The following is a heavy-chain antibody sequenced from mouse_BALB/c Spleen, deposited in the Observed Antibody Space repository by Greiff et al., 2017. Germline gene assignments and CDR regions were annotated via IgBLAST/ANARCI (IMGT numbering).Heavy chain of an antibody. CDR1: GFSLTSYG. CDR2: IWAGGST. D-gene: IGHD6-1*01. CDR3: DTLLYFDV. V-gene: IGHV2-9*02. Sequence: QVQLKESGPGLVAPSQSLSITCTVSGFSLTSYGVHWVRQPPGKGLEWLGVIWAGGSTNYNSALMSRLSISKDNSKSQVFLKMNSLQTDDTAMYYCDTLLYFDVWGAGTTVTVST. J-gene: IGHJ1*01.